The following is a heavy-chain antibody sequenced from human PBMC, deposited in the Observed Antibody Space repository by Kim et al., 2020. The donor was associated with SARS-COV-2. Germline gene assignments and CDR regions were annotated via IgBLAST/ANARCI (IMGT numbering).Heavy chain of an antibody. J-gene: IGHJ5*02. D-gene: IGHD3-10*01. Sequence: ASVKVSCKASGYTFTSYAMHWVRQAPGQRLEWMGWINAGNGNTKYSQKFQGRVTITRDTSASTAYMELSSLRSEDTAVYYCARESINMVRGVIPYNWFDPWGQGTLVTVSS. CDR3: ARESINMVRGVIPYNWFDP. CDR2: INAGNGNT. V-gene: IGHV1-3*01. CDR1: GYTFTSYA.